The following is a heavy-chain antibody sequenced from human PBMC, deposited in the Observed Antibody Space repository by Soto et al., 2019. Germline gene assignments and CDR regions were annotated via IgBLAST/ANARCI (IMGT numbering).Heavy chain of an antibody. V-gene: IGHV3-64*01. CDR1: GFTFSSYA. Sequence: GGSLRLSCAASGFTFSSYAMHWVRQAPGKGLEYVSAISSNGGSTYYANSVKGRFTISRDNSKNTLYLQMGSLRAEDMAVYYCARDLVVTTYDAFDIWGQGTMVTVSS. D-gene: IGHD5-12*01. CDR2: ISSNGGST. J-gene: IGHJ3*02. CDR3: ARDLVVTTYDAFDI.